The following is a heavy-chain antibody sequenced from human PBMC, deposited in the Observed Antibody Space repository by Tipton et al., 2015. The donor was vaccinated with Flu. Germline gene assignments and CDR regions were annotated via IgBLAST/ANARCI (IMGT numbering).Heavy chain of an antibody. CDR2: IYYSGST. CDR3: AKQPRWPWDAFDI. Sequence: TLFLTCTVSGGSISSSSYYWGWIRQPPGKGLEWIGSIYYSGSTYYNPSLKSRVTISVDTSKNQFSLKLSSVTAADTAVYYCAKQPRWPWDAFDIWGQGTMVTVSS. J-gene: IGHJ3*02. V-gene: IGHV4-39*07. CDR1: GGSISSSSYY. D-gene: IGHD5-24*01.